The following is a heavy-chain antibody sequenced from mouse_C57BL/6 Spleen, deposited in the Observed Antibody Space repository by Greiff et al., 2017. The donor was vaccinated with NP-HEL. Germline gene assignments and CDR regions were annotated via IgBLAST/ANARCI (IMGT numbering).Heavy chain of an antibody. CDR3: ASGDAMDY. J-gene: IGHJ4*01. CDR2: INPNNGGT. Sequence: EVQLQQPGPELVKPGASVKMSCKASGYTFTDYNMHWVKQSHGQSLEWIGYINPNNGGTSYNQKFKGKATLTVNKSSSPAYMELRSLTSEDTAVYYCASGDAMDYWGQGTSVTVSS. V-gene: IGHV1-22*01. CDR1: GYTFTDYN.